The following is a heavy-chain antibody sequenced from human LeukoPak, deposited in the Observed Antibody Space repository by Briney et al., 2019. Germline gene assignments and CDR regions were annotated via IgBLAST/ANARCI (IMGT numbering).Heavy chain of an antibody. CDR1: GFTFSSYW. Sequence: QAGGSLRLSCAASGFTFSSYWMSWVRQAPGKGLEWVANIKQDGSEKYYVDSVKGRFTISRDNAKNSLYLQMNSLRAEDTAVYYCARDLLYNWNDVYGPTRGWFDPWGQGTLVTVSS. CDR3: ARDLLYNWNDVYGPTRGWFDP. J-gene: IGHJ5*02. CDR2: IKQDGSEK. V-gene: IGHV3-7*01. D-gene: IGHD1-1*01.